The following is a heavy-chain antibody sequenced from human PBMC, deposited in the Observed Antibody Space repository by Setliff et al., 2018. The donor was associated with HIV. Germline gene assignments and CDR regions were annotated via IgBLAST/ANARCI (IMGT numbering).Heavy chain of an antibody. CDR3: ARDKVAAALIDAFDI. J-gene: IGHJ3*02. V-gene: IGHV1-69*13. Sequence: SVKVSCKASGYTFTHYAISWVRQAPGQGLEWMGESIPIFRTGNYAQNFQGRVTITADDSTNTAYMELSGLRSDDTAIYYCARDKVAAALIDAFDIWGQGTKVTVS. CDR1: GYTFTHYA. D-gene: IGHD6-13*01. CDR2: SIPIFRTG.